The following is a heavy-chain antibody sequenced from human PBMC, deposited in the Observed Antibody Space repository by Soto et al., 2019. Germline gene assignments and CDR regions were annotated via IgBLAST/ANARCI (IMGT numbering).Heavy chain of an antibody. Sequence: QMQLQESGPGLVKPSETLSLTCTVSGFSIAHGQWWSWVRQSPGKGLEWIGEVFRSGDTNYNPSLKSRPTIPMDTSNTLFSLKLPSVPPADTAVYYCATVLFGVGYFLPPWGQGPLVIV. V-gene: IGHV4-4*02. CDR1: GFSIAHGQW. CDR3: ATVLFGVGYFLPP. D-gene: IGHD2-15*01. CDR2: VFRSGDT. J-gene: IGHJ5*02.